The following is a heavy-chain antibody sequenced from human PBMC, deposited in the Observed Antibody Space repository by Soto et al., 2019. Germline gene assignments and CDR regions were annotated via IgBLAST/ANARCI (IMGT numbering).Heavy chain of an antibody. CDR3: ARNVPTVTTGGPDY. CDR1: GYTFTSYG. Sequence: QVQLVQSGVEVEKPGASVKVSCKASGYTFTSYGVSWVRQAPGQGLEWMGWNSAYNGNTNYAQKFQGRVTMTTDTSTSKAYMELRSLRTDDTAVYYCARNVPTVTTGGPDYWGQGTLVTVSS. D-gene: IGHD4-17*01. V-gene: IGHV1-18*01. J-gene: IGHJ4*02. CDR2: NSAYNGNT.